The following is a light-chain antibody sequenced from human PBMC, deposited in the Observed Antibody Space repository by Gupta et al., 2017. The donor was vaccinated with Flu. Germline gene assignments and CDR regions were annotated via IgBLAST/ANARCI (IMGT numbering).Light chain of an antibody. CDR3: QQYGSSPPGVT. V-gene: IGKV3-20*01. Sequence: EIVLKQSPGTLYLFPGERATLSCRASQSVSSSYLAWYQQKPGQAPRLLIYGASSRATGIPDRFSGSGSGTDFTLTISRLEPEDFAVYYGQQYGSSPPGVTFGQGTKVEIK. J-gene: IGKJ1*01. CDR2: GAS. CDR1: QSVSSSY.